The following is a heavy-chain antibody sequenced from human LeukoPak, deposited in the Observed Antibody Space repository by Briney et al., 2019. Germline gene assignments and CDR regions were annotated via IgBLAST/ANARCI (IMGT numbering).Heavy chain of an antibody. J-gene: IGHJ4*02. CDR1: GYTFTSYA. CDR2: INAGNGNT. Sequence: EASVKVSCKASGYTFTSYAMHWVRQAAGQRLEWMGWINAGNGNTKYSQKFQGRVTITRDTSASTAYMELSSLRSEDTAVYYCARGGGYSGYEVGDYWGQGTLVTVSS. D-gene: IGHD5-12*01. V-gene: IGHV1-3*01. CDR3: ARGGGYSGYEVGDY.